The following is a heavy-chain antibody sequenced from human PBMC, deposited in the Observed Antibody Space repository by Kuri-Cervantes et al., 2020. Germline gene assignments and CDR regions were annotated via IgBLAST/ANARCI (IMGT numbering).Heavy chain of an antibody. CDR1: GFTFSSYA. J-gene: IGHJ6*02. CDR3: ARDCSCAAEGCAYGMDV. D-gene: IGHD2-15*01. V-gene: IGHV3-30-3*01. Sequence: GESLKISCAASGFTFSSYAMHWVRQAPGKGLEWVAVISYDGSNKYYADSVKGRFTISRDNSKNTLYLQMNSLRAEDTAVYYCARDCSCAAEGCAYGMDVWGQGTTVTVSS. CDR2: ISYDGSNK.